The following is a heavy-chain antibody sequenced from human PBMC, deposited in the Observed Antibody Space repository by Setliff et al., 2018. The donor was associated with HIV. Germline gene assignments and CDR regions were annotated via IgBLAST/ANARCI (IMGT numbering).Heavy chain of an antibody. CDR3: ARGGRLQYFDWPSYAVDV. V-gene: IGHV3-21*06. CDR2: ISSSGAHI. Sequence: GGSLRLSCAASEFTFSSYSMNWVRQAPGKGLEWVASISSSGAHIFYADSLKGRFTISRDNGKNLLYLQMNSLRAEDTAVYYCARGGRLQYFDWPSYAVDVWGQGTTVTVSS. D-gene: IGHD3-9*01. CDR1: EFTFSSYS. J-gene: IGHJ6*02.